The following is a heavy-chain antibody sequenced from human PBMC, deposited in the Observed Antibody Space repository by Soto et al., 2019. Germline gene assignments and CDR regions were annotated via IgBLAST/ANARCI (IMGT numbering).Heavy chain of an antibody. V-gene: IGHV4-34*01. CDR3: ARAPYGRGPFEY. Sequence: TSETLSLTCAVYGGSFSGYYWSWIRQPPGKGLEWIGEINHSGSTNYNPSLKGRVTISVDTSKNQFSLKLSSVTAADTAVYYCARAPYGRGPFEYWGQGTRVTVSS. D-gene: IGHD3-10*01. CDR1: GGSFSGYY. J-gene: IGHJ4*02. CDR2: INHSGST.